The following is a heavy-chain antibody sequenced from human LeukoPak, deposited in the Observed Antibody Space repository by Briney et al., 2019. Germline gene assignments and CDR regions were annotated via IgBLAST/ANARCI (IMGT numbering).Heavy chain of an antibody. V-gene: IGHV4-39*01. CDR1: GGSISSSSYH. J-gene: IGHJ5*02. CDR2: IYYSGST. CDR3: ARPFGGDYPWNWFDP. D-gene: IGHD4-17*01. Sequence: SDTLSLTCTVSGGSISSSSYHWGWIRQPPGKGLEWIGSIYYSGSTYYNPSLKSRVTISVDTSKNQFSLKLSSVTAADTAVYYCARPFGGDYPWNWFDPWGQGTLVTVSS.